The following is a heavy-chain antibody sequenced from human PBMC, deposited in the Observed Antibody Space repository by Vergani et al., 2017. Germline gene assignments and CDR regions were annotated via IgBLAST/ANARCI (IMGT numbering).Heavy chain of an antibody. Sequence: QVQLVQSGAEVKKPGSSVKVSCKASGGTFSSYAISWVRQAPGQGLEWMGWINPNSGGTNYAQKFQGRVTMTRDTSISTAYMELSRLRSDDTAVYYCARDLGGDYDDYWGQGTLVTVSS. D-gene: IGHD4-17*01. J-gene: IGHJ4*02. CDR1: GGTFSSYA. CDR2: INPNSGGT. CDR3: ARDLGGDYDDY. V-gene: IGHV1-2*02.